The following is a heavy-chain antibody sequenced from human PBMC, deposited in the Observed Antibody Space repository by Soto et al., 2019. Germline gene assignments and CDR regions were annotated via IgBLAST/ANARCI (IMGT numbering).Heavy chain of an antibody. V-gene: IGHV4-31*03. Sequence: QVQLQDSGPGLVKPSQTLSLTCTVSGGSISSGGYYWSWIRQHPGKGLEWIGYIYYSGSTYYNPSLKSRVTISVDTSKNQFSLKLSSVTAADTAVYYCASTYCSGGSCHGAVDYWGQGTLVTVSS. CDR1: GGSISSGGYY. CDR2: IYYSGST. CDR3: ASTYCSGGSCHGAVDY. J-gene: IGHJ4*02. D-gene: IGHD2-15*01.